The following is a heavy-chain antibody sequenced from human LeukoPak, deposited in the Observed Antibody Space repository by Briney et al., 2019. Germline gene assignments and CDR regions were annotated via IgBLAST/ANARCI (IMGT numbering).Heavy chain of an antibody. CDR1: GFIFSTYW. Sequence: GGSLRLSCAASGFIFSTYWMTWVRQAPGKGLEWVANIKQDGSEKNYVDSVKGRFTISRDNAKNSVYLQMNGLRVEDTAVYYCARDRPITIFGVVTLPWGQGTLVTVSS. CDR3: ARDRPITIFGVVTLP. D-gene: IGHD3-3*01. J-gene: IGHJ5*01. V-gene: IGHV3-7*01. CDR2: IKQDGSEK.